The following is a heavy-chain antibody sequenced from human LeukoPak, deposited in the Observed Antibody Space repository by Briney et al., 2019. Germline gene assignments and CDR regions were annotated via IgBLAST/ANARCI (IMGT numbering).Heavy chain of an antibody. D-gene: IGHD2-21*02. J-gene: IGHJ4*02. V-gene: IGHV4-39*07. CDR3: ARDVPQTYCGGDCYSYYFDY. CDR2: IYYSGST. Sequence: PSETLSLTCTVSGGSISSSSYYWGWIRQPPGKGLEWIGSIYYSGSTYYNPSLKSRVTISVDTSKNQFSLKLSSVTAADTAVYYCARDVPQTYCGGDCYSYYFDYWGQGTLVTVSS. CDR1: GGSISSSSYY.